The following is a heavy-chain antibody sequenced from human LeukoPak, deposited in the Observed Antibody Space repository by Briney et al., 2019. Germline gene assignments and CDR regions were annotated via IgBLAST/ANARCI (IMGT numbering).Heavy chain of an antibody. CDR1: GGSISSYY. V-gene: IGHV4-59*01. Sequence: PSETLSLTCTVSGGSISSYYWSWIRQPPGKGLEWIGYIYYSGSTNYNPSLKSRVTISVDTSKNQFSLKLSSVTAADTAVYYCARDRGAGSSGRRWFDPWGQGTLVTVSS. CDR3: ARDRGAGSSGRRWFDP. D-gene: IGHD6-13*01. CDR2: IYYSGST. J-gene: IGHJ5*02.